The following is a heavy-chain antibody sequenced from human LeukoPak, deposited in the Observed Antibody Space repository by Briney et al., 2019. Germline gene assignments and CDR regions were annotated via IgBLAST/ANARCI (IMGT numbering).Heavy chain of an antibody. CDR2: INHSGST. CDR3: ARGRINCSGGSCYRYFDL. J-gene: IGHJ2*01. Sequence: SETLSLACAVYGGSFSGYYWSWIRQPPGKGLEWIGEINHSGSTNYNPSLKSRVTISVDTSKNQFSLKLSSVTAADTAVYYCARGRINCSGGSCYRYFDLWGRGTLVTVSS. V-gene: IGHV4-34*01. CDR1: GGSFSGYY. D-gene: IGHD2-15*01.